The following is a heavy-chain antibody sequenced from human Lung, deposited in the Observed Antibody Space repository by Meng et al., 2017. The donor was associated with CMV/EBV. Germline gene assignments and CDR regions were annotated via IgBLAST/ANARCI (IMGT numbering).Heavy chain of an antibody. CDR3: ARGDYHVSTSYQYFDY. V-gene: IGHV1-2*02. D-gene: IGHD3-22*01. CDR1: GYTFSDYY. CDR2: INPNSGGT. J-gene: IGHJ4*02. Sequence: ASVKVSCKVSGYTFSDYYMHWVRQAPGQGLEWMGWINPNSGGTNYAQKFQGRVTMTRDTSISTAYMGLSRLRSDDTAVYYCARGDYHVSTSYQYFDYWGQGTLVTVSS.